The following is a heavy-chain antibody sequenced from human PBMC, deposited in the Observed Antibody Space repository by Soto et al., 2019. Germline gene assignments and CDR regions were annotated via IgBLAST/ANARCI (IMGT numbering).Heavy chain of an antibody. Sequence: GESLKISCKGSGYSFTSYWIGWVRQMPGKGLEWMGIIYPGDSDTRYSPSFQGQVTISADKSISTAYLQWSSLKASDTAMYYCARRPFVAAAGSPFDYWGQGTLVTVYS. CDR2: IYPGDSDT. V-gene: IGHV5-51*01. CDR3: ARRPFVAAAGSPFDY. J-gene: IGHJ4*02. CDR1: GYSFTSYW. D-gene: IGHD6-13*01.